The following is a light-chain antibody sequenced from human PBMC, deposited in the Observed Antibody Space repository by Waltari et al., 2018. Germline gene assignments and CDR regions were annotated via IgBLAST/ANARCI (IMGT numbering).Light chain of an antibody. CDR2: DNI. CDR3: QVWDFGRDHLL. J-gene: IGLJ2*01. Sequence: SYVLTQPPSLSVAPGQTSRLTCGGNNSGSYTFHWYQQKPGQAPLLVLFDNIDRPSGISERFSGSNAGNTATLTISRVEVGDEADYYCQVWDFGRDHLLFGGGTKLTVL. V-gene: IGLV3-21*02. CDR1: NSGSYT.